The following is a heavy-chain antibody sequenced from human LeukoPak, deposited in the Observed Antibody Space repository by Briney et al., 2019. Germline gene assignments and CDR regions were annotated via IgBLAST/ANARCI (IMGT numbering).Heavy chain of an antibody. CDR1: GYTFTRYG. V-gene: IGHV1-18*01. Sequence: ASVKVSCKASGYTFTRYGVSWVRQAPGQGLEWMGWISAYNGATKSAQKLQGRVTTTTDTSTSTAYMELRSLRSDDTAVYFCARDYSASHGDYWGQGTLVTVSS. D-gene: IGHD1-26*01. CDR2: ISAYNGAT. CDR3: ARDYSASHGDY. J-gene: IGHJ4*02.